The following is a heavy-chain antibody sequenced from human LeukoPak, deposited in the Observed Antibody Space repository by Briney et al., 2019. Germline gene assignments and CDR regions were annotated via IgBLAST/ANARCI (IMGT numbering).Heavy chain of an antibody. CDR2: IYYSGST. D-gene: IGHD4-23*01. CDR1: GGSISSYY. V-gene: IGHV4-59*08. J-gene: IGHJ4*02. CDR3: ASPRDYGGSPVGDFFDY. Sequence: SETLSLTCTVSGGSISSYYWSWIRQPPGKGLEWIGYIYYSGSTNYNPSLKSRVTISVDTSKNQFSLKLSSVTAADTAVYYCASPRDYGGSPVGDFFDYWGQGILVTVSS.